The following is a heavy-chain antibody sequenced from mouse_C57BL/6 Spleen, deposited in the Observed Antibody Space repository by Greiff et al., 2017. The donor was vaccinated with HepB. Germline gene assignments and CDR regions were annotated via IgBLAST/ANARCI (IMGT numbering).Heavy chain of an antibody. Sequence: EVQLQQSGPELVKPGASVKISCKASGYTFTDYYMNWVKQSHGKSLEWIGDINPNNGGTSYNQKFKGKATLTVDKSSSTAYMELRSLTSEDSAVYYCAPLSTVVPNPFDYWGQGTTLTVSS. CDR3: APLSTVVPNPFDY. V-gene: IGHV1-26*01. CDR1: GYTFTDYY. J-gene: IGHJ2*01. D-gene: IGHD1-1*01. CDR2: INPNNGGT.